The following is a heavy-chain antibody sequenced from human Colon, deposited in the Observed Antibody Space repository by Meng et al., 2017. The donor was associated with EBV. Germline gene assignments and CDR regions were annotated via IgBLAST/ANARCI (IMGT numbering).Heavy chain of an antibody. Sequence: QGLLQVSGLGLVTPSPPLSLTCTVSCGSINIGDYYWSWIRQPPGKGLEWIGYIYYTGSTYYNPSLKSRVTISMDTSKNQFSLRLSSVTAADTAVYYCARNYYFDYWGQGTLVTVSS. CDR1: CGSINIGDYY. J-gene: IGHJ4*02. V-gene: IGHV4-30-4*01. CDR2: IYYTGST. CDR3: ARNYYFDY.